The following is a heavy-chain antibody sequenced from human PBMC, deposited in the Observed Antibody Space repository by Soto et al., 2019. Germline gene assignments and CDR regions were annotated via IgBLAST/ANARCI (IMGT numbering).Heavy chain of an antibody. CDR2: INSDGSST. Sequence: EVQLLESGGGLVQPVASLRLSFAASGFTFSSYWMHWVRQAPGKGLVWVSRINSDGSSTSYADSVKGRFTISRDNAKNTLYLQMNSLRAEDTAVYYCVRTSLVVAAATREDYWGQGPLVTVSS. CDR3: VRTSLVVAAATREDY. V-gene: IGHV3-74*01. CDR1: GFTFSSYW. D-gene: IGHD2-15*01. J-gene: IGHJ4*02.